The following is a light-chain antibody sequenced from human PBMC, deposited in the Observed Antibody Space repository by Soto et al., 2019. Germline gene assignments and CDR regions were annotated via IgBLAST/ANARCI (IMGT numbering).Light chain of an antibody. V-gene: IGKV1-5*03. J-gene: IGKJ1*01. CDR3: QHYNSYSEA. Sequence: IQLTQSPSSLSASVGDRVTITCRASQGISSYLAWYQQKPGKAPKLLIYKASTLKSGVPSRFSGSGSGTEFTLTISSLQPDDFVTYYCQHYNSYSEAFGQGTRWIS. CDR2: KAS. CDR1: QGISSY.